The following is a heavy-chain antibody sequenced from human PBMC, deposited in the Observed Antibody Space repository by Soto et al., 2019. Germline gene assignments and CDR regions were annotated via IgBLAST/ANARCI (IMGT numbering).Heavy chain of an antibody. CDR3: ARLPTRSSWLNHYYYYGMDV. J-gene: IGHJ6*02. CDR2: LNGGTGQT. Sequence: ASVKVSCKASGYTFSTYAIHWVRQAPGQSLEWMGWLNGGTGQTRYSQRFQDRVTITRDTSASTAYMEVSSLRPEDTAVYYCARLPTRSSWLNHYYYYGMDVWGQGTTVTVSS. V-gene: IGHV1-3*01. D-gene: IGHD6-13*01. CDR1: GYTFSTYA.